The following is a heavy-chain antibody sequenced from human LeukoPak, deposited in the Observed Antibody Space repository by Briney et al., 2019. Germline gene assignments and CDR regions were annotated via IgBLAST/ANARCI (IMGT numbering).Heavy chain of an antibody. CDR3: ARQYIYGGRDFDY. J-gene: IGHJ4*02. D-gene: IGHD5-18*01. CDR1: GGSISGYY. CDR2: ILTSGNT. V-gene: IGHV4-4*07. Sequence: SETLSLTCTVSGGSISGYYWSWIRQPAGKGLEWIGRILTSGNTNYNPSLKSRVTMSVDTSKSQFSLKLSSVTAADTAVYYCARQYIYGGRDFDYWGQGTLVTVSS.